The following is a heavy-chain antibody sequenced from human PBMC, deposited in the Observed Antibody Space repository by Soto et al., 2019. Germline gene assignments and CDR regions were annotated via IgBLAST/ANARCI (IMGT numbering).Heavy chain of an antibody. V-gene: IGHV3-23*01. CDR3: AKEHITISGVVNPYGMDV. D-gene: IGHD3-3*01. J-gene: IGHJ6*02. Sequence: GGSLRLSCAASGFTFSSYAMSWVRQAPGKGLEWVSSTTSSGGSTYYADSVKGRFTISRDNSKNTQYLQMNRLRAEDTAVYYCAKEHITISGVVNPYGMDVWGQGTTVTVSS. CDR2: TTSSGGST. CDR1: GFTFSSYA.